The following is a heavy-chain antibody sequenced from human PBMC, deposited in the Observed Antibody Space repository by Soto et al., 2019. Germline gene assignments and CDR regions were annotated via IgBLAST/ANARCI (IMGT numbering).Heavy chain of an antibody. Sequence: SETLSLTCTVSGGPTSSYYWSWIRQPPGKGLEWIGYIYFTGSTNYNPSLKSRVTISVDTSKNQFSLKLTSVTAADTAVYYCARDKITGLFDYWGQGTLVTVSS. D-gene: IGHD2-8*02. CDR2: IYFTGST. CDR1: GGPTSSYY. J-gene: IGHJ4*02. CDR3: ARDKITGLFDY. V-gene: IGHV4-59*12.